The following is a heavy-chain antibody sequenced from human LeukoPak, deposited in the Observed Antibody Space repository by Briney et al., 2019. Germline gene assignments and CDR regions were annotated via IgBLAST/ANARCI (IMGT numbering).Heavy chain of an antibody. J-gene: IGHJ3*02. D-gene: IGHD6-13*01. CDR2: IWYDGSKK. CDR1: GFRFSDYG. CDR3: ARDTARDYSSWIQFALDK. Sequence: PGGSLRLSCAASGFRFSDYGMHWARQAPGKGLEWVAVIWYDGSKKYYADSVKGRFTISRDDSRNTLYLQMNSLRAEDTAVYHCARDTARDYSSWIQFALDKWGQGTMVTVSS. V-gene: IGHV3-33*01.